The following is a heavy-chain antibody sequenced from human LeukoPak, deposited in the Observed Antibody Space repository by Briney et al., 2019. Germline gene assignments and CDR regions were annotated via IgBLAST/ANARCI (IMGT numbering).Heavy chain of an antibody. CDR3: AREVVVLPAVPPSQPHNWFDP. J-gene: IGHJ5*02. V-gene: IGHV4-59*01. D-gene: IGHD2-2*01. Sequence: SETLSLTCTVSGGSISSYYWSWVRQPPGKGLEWIGYIYYSGSTNYNPSLKSRVTISVDTSKNQFSLKLSSVTAADTAVYYCAREVVVLPAVPPSQPHNWFDPWGQGTLVTVSS. CDR2: IYYSGST. CDR1: GGSISSYY.